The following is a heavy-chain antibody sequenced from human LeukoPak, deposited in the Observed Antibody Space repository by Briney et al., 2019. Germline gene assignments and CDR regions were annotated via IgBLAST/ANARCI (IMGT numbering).Heavy chain of an antibody. V-gene: IGHV4-31*03. CDR2: IYYSGST. D-gene: IGHD3-10*01. CDR1: GGSISSGGYY. CDR3: ARGHGWFGEYLDY. J-gene: IGHJ4*02. Sequence: SETLSLTCTVSGGSISSGGYYWSWIRQHPGKGLEWIGYIYYSGSTYYNPSLKSRVTISVDTSKNQFSLKLSSVTAADTAVYYCARGHGWFGEYLDYWGQGTLVTVSS.